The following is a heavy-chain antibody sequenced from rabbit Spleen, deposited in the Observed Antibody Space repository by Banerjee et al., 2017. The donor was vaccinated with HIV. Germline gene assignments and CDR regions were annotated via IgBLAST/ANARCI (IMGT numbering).Heavy chain of an antibody. CDR2: IDAGSGSA. J-gene: IGHJ3*01. Sequence: QSLEESGGDLVKPGASLTLTCTASGFTLSSSYYMCWVRQAPGKGLEWIGCIDAGSGSAYYASWAKGRFTISKTSSTTVTLQMTSLTAADTATYFSARGVGLIRLDLWGQGTLVTVS. V-gene: IGHV1S40*01. D-gene: IGHD4-2*01. CDR1: GFTLSSSYY. CDR3: ARGVGLIRLDL.